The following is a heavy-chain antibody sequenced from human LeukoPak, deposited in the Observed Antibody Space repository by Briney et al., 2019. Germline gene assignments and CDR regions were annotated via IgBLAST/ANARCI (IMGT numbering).Heavy chain of an antibody. CDR2: IWYDGSNK. D-gene: IGHD6-19*01. V-gene: IGHV3-33*01. CDR1: GFNLSSYG. CDR3: ARDRAGGSVGYDGLDY. Sequence: PGGSLRLSCAAPGFNLSSYGMHTGRQAPAKGLGMVAGIWYDGSNKYYQDSVKGRFTISRDNSKNTLYLQMNSLRAEDTAVYYGARDRAGGSVGYDGLDYWGQGTLVTVSS. J-gene: IGHJ4*02.